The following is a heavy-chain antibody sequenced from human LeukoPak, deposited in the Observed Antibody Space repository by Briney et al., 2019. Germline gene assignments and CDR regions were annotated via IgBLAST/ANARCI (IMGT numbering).Heavy chain of an antibody. Sequence: PGGSLRLSCAASGFTFSDYYMSWIRQAPGKGLEWVSYISSSGSTIYYADSVKGRLTISRDNAKNSLYLQMNSLRAEDTAVYYCARAMVRGVYFDYWGQGTLVTVSS. CDR3: ARAMVRGVYFDY. CDR1: GFTFSDYY. CDR2: ISSSGSTI. V-gene: IGHV3-11*01. D-gene: IGHD3-10*01. J-gene: IGHJ4*02.